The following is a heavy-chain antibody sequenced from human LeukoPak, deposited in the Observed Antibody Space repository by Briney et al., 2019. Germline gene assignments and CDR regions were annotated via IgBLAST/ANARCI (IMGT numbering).Heavy chain of an antibody. CDR1: GYTFTSYY. V-gene: IGHV1-46*01. D-gene: IGHD3-10*01. CDR3: ARDGRVTMVRGVILGYYYYGMDV. J-gene: IGHJ6*02. CDR2: INPSGGST. Sequence: GASVKVSCKASGYTFTSYYMHWVRQAPGQGLEWMGIINPSGGSTSYAQKFQGRVTMTRDTSTSTVYMELSSLRSEDTAVYYCARDGRVTMVRGVILGYYYYGMDVWGQGTLVTVSS.